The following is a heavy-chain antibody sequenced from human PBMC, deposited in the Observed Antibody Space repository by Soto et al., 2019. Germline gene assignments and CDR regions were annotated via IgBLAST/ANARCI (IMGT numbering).Heavy chain of an antibody. J-gene: IGHJ4*02. V-gene: IGHV3-33*01. Sequence: QVQLVESGGGVVQPGRSLRLSCAASGFTFSSYGMHWVRQAPGKGLEWVAVIWYDGSNKYYADSVKGRFTISRDNSKNTLYLQMNSLRAEDTSVYYCARAIGGFGESVDYWGQGTLVTVSS. CDR2: IWYDGSNK. D-gene: IGHD3-10*01. CDR3: ARAIGGFGESVDY. CDR1: GFTFSSYG.